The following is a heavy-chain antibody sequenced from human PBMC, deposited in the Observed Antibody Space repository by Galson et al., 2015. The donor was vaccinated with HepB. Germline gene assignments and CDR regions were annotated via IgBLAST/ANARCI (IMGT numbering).Heavy chain of an antibody. CDR2: ISGNNGNT. CDR3: ARGSAYYGSGGYDH. D-gene: IGHD3-10*01. V-gene: IGHV1-18*01. J-gene: IGHJ4*02. CDR1: GYTFTSYG. Sequence: SVKVSCKASGYTFTSYGIRWVRQAPGQGLEWMGWISGNNGNTNYAQKVQGRVTMTTDTSTSTAYMELRSLRFDDTAVYYCARGSAYYGSGGYDHWGQGTLVTVSS.